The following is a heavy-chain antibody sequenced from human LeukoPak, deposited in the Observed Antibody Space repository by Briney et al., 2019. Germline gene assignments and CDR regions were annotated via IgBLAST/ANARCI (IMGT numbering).Heavy chain of an antibody. CDR3: AREILVPGVNLVNWFDS. D-gene: IGHD3-10*01. Sequence: SETLSLTCTVSGGSIIDYYWNWIRQSAGKGLEDIGRISGGGATSYNPSLQSRITMSVDTSKNQFSLHLTSVTAADTAIYYCAREILVPGVNLVNWFDSWGQGFLVTVSS. CDR1: GGSIIDYY. J-gene: IGHJ5*01. V-gene: IGHV4-4*07. CDR2: ISGGGAT.